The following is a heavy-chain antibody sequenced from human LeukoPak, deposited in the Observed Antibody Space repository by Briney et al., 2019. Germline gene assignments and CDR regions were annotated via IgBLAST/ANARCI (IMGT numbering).Heavy chain of an antibody. CDR2: ISGSGGST. Sequence: PGGSLRLSCAASGFTFSSYAMSWVRQAPGKGLEWVPAISGSGGSTYYADSVKGRFTISRDNSKNTLYLQTNSLRAEDTAVYYSAKDGSSWDYYYYYMDVWGKGTTVTVSS. D-gene: IGHD6-13*01. CDR3: AKDGSSWDYYYYYMDV. V-gene: IGHV3-23*01. J-gene: IGHJ6*03. CDR1: GFTFSSYA.